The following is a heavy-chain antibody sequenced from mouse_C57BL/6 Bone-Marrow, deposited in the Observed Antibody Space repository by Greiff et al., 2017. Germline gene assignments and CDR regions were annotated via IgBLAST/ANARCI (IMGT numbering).Heavy chain of an antibody. Sequence: VQLQQPGAELVKPGASVKMSCKASGYTFTSHWITWVKQRPGQGLEWIGDIYPGSGSTNYNEKFKSKATLTVDTSSSTAYMQLSSLTSEDSAVYDWAWDGSSYGYAMDYWGQGTSVTVSS. CDR1: GYTFTSHW. CDR3: AWDGSSYGYAMDY. D-gene: IGHD1-1*01. J-gene: IGHJ4*01. V-gene: IGHV1-55*01. CDR2: IYPGSGST.